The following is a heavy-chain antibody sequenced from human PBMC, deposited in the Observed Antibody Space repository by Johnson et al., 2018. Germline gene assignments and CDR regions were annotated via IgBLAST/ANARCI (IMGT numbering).Heavy chain of an antibody. V-gene: IGHV3-9*01. J-gene: IGHJ6*02. CDR3: ASGTIQLYSYYYYGMDV. Sequence: VQLVQSGGGLVQPGRSLRLSCAASGFTFDDYAMLWVRQAPGKGLEWVSGISWNSGSIGYADSVKGRFTISRDNAKNSLSLQMNRQRAEDTALYYCASGTIQLYSYYYYGMDVWGQGTTVTVSS. D-gene: IGHD5-18*01. CDR1: GFTFDDYA. CDR2: ISWNSGSI.